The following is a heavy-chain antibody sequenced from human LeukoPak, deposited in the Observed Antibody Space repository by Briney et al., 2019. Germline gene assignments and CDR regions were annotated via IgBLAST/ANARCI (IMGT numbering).Heavy chain of an antibody. V-gene: IGHV4-39*07. CDR3: AVSGVVWFTAFDI. CDR1: GGSISSSSYY. D-gene: IGHD3/OR15-3a*01. Sequence: SETLSLTCTVSGGSISSSSYYWGWIRQPPGKGLEWIGSIYYSGSTYYNPSLKSRVTISVDTSKNQFSLKLSSVTAADTAVYYCAVSGVVWFTAFDIWGQGTMVTVSS. J-gene: IGHJ3*02. CDR2: IYYSGST.